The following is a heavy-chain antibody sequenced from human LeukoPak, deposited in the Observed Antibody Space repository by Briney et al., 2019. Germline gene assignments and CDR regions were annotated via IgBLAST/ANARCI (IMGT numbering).Heavy chain of an antibody. V-gene: IGHV1-18*01. CDR3: ARDPQRGIAAAGTMDV. CDR1: GYTFTSYG. D-gene: IGHD6-13*01. CDR2: ISAYNGNT. J-gene: IGHJ6*02. Sequence: GASVKVSCKASGYTFTSYGISRVRQAPGQGLEWMGWISAYNGNTNYAQKLQGRVTMTTDTSTSTAYMELRSLRSDDTAVYYCARDPQRGIAAAGTMDVWGQGTTVTVSS.